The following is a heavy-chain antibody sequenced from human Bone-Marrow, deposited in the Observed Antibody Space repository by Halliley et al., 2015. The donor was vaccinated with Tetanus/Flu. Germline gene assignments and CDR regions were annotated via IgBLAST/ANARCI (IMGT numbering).Heavy chain of an antibody. CDR1: GFTFSTYE. V-gene: IGHV3-48*03. J-gene: IGHJ4*02. Sequence: SLRLSCAASGFTFSTYEMNWVRQAPGKGLEWISYISSSGSTMYYADSVKGRFTISRDNAKNSLFLQMNSLRAEDTAVYYCARIALYSSGGPCYPDYWGQGTLVTVSS. D-gene: IGHD2-15*01. CDR2: ISSSGSTM. CDR3: ARIALYSSGGPCYPDY.